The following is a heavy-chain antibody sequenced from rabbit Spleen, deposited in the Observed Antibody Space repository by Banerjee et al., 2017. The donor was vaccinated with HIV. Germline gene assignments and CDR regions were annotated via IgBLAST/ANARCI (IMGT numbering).Heavy chain of an antibody. V-gene: IGHV1S47*01. J-gene: IGHJ4*01. CDR3: VREVAVKFNL. CDR2: IDPIFGIT. CDR1: GFDFSDYG. D-gene: IGHD4-1*01. Sequence: QEQLVESGGGLVQPGGSLKLSCKASGFDFSDYGVSWVRQAPGKGLEWIGYIDPIFGITNYANSVKGRFTISRDNTQNTLYLQLNSLTAADTATYFCVREVAVKFNLWGQGTLVTVS.